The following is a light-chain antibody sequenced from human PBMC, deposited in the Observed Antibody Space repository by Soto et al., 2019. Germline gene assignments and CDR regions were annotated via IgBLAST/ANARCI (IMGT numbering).Light chain of an antibody. CDR1: QSISSY. J-gene: IGKJ1*01. V-gene: IGKV1-39*01. CDR3: QQSYSTPRT. CDR2: AAS. Sequence: DIQMTQPPSSLSASVGGRVTITCRASQSISSYLNWYQQKPGKAPKLLIYAASSLQSGVPSRFSGSGSGTDFTLTISSLQPEDFATYYCQQSYSTPRTFGQGTKVDI.